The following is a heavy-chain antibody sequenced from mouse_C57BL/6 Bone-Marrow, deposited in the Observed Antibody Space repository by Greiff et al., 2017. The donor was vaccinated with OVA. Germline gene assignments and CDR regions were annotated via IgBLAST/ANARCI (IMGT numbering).Heavy chain of an antibody. J-gene: IGHJ4*01. CDR1: GFSFNTYA. Sequence: EVKLVESGGGLVQPKGSLKLSCAASGFSFNTYAMNWVRQAPGKGLEWVARIRSKSNNYATYYADSVKDRFTISRDDSESMLYLQMNNLKTEDTAMYYCVGYDGYYMADYWGQGTSVTVSS. CDR3: VGYDGYYMADY. D-gene: IGHD2-3*01. V-gene: IGHV10-1*01. CDR2: IRSKSNNYAT.